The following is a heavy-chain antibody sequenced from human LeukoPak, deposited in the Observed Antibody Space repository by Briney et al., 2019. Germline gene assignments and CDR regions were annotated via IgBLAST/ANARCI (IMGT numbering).Heavy chain of an antibody. Sequence: SQTLSLTCGIFGDSVSSNRGAWNWIRQSPSRGLEWLGRAYYRSQWYNDYAFSVKGRIAINADTSKNLFSLQLNSVTPEDTAVYYCAREEAGTYGFQYWGQGTLVTVSS. V-gene: IGHV6-1*01. CDR3: AREEAGTYGFQY. CDR1: GDSVSSNRGA. J-gene: IGHJ4*02. D-gene: IGHD3-10*01. CDR2: AYYRSQWYN.